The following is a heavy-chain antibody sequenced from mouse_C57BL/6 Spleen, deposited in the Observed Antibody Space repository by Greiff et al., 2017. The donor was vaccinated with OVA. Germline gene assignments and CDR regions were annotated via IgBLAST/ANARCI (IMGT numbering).Heavy chain of an antibody. CDR1: GYTFTDYE. J-gene: IGHJ3*01. D-gene: IGHD4-1*01. Sequence: VQGVESGAELVRPGASVTLSCKASGYTFTDYEMHWVKQTPVHGLEWIGAIDPETGGTAYNQKFKGKAILTADKSSSTAYMELRSLTSEDSAVYYCTRGLGRVFAYWGQGTLVTVSA. CDR2: IDPETGGT. V-gene: IGHV1-15*01. CDR3: TRGLGRVFAY.